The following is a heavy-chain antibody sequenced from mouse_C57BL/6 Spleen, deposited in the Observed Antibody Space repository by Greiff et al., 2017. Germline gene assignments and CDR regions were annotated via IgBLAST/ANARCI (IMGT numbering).Heavy chain of an antibody. CDR2: IDPTDSYT. CDR1: GYTFTSYW. J-gene: IGHJ2*01. V-gene: IGHV1-50*01. D-gene: IGHD4-1*01. CDR3: ARSRWDEDY. Sequence: VQLQQPGAELVKPGASVKLSCKASGYTFTSYWMQWVKQRPGQGLEWIGEIDPTDSYTNYNQKFKGKATLTVDTSSSTAYMQLSSLTSEDSAVYYCARSRWDEDYWGQGTTLTVSS.